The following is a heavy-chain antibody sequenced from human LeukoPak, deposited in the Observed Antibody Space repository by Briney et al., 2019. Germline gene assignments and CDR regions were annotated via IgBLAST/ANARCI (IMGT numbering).Heavy chain of an antibody. Sequence: SETLSLTCAVYGGSFSGYYWSWIRQPPGKGLEWIGEINHSGSTNYNPSLKSRVTISVGTSKNQFSLKLSSVTAADTAVYYCAREPLWTGDRRAGFDYWGQGTLVTVSS. CDR3: AREPLWTGDRRAGFDY. J-gene: IGHJ4*02. CDR2: INHSGST. V-gene: IGHV4-34*01. D-gene: IGHD3/OR15-3a*01. CDR1: GGSFSGYY.